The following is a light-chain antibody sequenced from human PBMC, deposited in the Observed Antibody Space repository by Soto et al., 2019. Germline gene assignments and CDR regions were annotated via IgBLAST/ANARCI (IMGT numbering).Light chain of an antibody. CDR1: SSDVGNSDY. Sequence: QSALTQPASVSGSPGQSITISCTGTSSDVGNSDYVSWYQQHPGKVPKLMIYDVSNQPSGVSNRFSGSKSGNTASLTISGLQAEDEADYYCISFTTRATYVFGTGTKVTVL. V-gene: IGLV2-14*01. CDR2: DVS. CDR3: ISFTTRATYV. J-gene: IGLJ1*01.